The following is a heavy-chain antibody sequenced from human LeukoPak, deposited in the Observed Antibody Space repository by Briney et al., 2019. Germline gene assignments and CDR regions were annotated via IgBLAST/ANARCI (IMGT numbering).Heavy chain of an antibody. Sequence: ASVTVSCKASGYTFTVYYMHWVRQAAGQGLEWMGWINPNSGGTNYAQKFQGRVTMTRDTSISTAYMELSRLRSDDTAVYYCAILGVGYCSGGSCYPDYYFDYWGQGTLVTVSS. CDR1: GYTFTVYY. V-gene: IGHV1-2*02. CDR2: INPNSGGT. CDR3: AILGVGYCSGGSCYPDYYFDY. D-gene: IGHD2-15*01. J-gene: IGHJ4*02.